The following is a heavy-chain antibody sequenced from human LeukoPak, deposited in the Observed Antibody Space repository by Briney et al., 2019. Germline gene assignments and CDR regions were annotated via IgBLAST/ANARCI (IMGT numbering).Heavy chain of an antibody. CDR1: GYTFTGYY. CDR2: INPNSGGT. J-gene: IGHJ3*02. D-gene: IGHD4-17*01. V-gene: IGHV1-2*02. CDR3: ARVAATTVTTKYAFDI. Sequence: ASVKVSCKASGYTFTGYYMHWVRQAPGQGLEWMGGINPNSGGTNYAQKFQGRVTMTRDTSISTAYMELSRLRSDDTAVYYCARVAATTVTTKYAFDIWGQGTMVTVSS.